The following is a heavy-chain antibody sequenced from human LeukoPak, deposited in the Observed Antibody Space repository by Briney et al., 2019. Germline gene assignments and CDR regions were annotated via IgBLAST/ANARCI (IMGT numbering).Heavy chain of an antibody. D-gene: IGHD3-22*01. V-gene: IGHV3-7*01. CDR2: IKQDGSAK. Sequence: GGSLRLSCAASGFTFSIFWMSWVRQAPGKGLEWVANIKQDGSAKYYVDSVKGRFTISRDNARNSLYLEMNSLRAEDTAIYYCATSYDSSGNNWGQGTLVTVSS. J-gene: IGHJ4*02. CDR3: ATSYDSSGNN. CDR1: GFTFSIFW.